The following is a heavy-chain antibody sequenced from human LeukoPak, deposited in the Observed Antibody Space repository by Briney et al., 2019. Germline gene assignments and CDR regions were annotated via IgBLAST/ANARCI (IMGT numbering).Heavy chain of an antibody. CDR2: ISPDDSEV. Sequence: PGESLKISCKGSGYSFTTYWIGWVRQMPGRGLGWMGIISPDDSEVRYSPSFRGQVTISADKSISTAYLQWSRLEASDTAVYYCARHEGSGSYYSFWGQGTLVTVSS. D-gene: IGHD1-26*01. CDR1: GYSFTTYW. J-gene: IGHJ4*02. CDR3: ARHEGSGSYYSF. V-gene: IGHV5-51*01.